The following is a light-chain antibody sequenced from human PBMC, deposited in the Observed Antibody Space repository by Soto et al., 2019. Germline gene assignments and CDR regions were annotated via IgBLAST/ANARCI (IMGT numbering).Light chain of an antibody. V-gene: IGKV3-20*01. CDR3: HQYGSSPRT. J-gene: IGKJ2*02. CDR1: QSVSSSY. CDR2: GTS. Sequence: EIVLTQSPGTLSLSPGERATLSCRASQSVSSSYLAWYQQKPGQAPRLLLYGTSSRATGIPDRFSGSGSGTVFTLTISRLEPEDFAVYYCHQYGSSPRTFGQGTKLEI.